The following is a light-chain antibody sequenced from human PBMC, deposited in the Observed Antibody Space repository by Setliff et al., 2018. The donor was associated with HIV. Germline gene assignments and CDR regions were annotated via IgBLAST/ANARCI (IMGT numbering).Light chain of an antibody. J-gene: IGLJ3*02. CDR1: SSDIGVSKY. V-gene: IGLV2-14*01. CDR2: EVI. Sequence: QSVLTQPASVSGSPGQSITISCTGTSSDIGVSKYVSWYQQHPGRAPKLMIFEVINRPSGVSGRFSGSKSGNTASLTISGLQAEDEADYYCSSYKTGNTLVFGGGTKVTVL. CDR3: SSYKTGNTLV.